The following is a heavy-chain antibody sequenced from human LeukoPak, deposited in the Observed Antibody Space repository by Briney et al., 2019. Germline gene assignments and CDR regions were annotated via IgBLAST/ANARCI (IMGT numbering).Heavy chain of an antibody. Sequence: GESLKISCKGSGYSFTSYWIGWVRQMPGKGLEWMGVIYPGDSDTRYSPSFQGQVTISADKSISTAYLQWSSLKASDTAMYYCARSSGRCSGGSCYYYGMDVWGQGTTVTVSS. V-gene: IGHV5-51*01. CDR1: GYSFTSYW. J-gene: IGHJ6*02. CDR3: ARSSGRCSGGSCYYYGMDV. CDR2: IYPGDSDT. D-gene: IGHD2-15*01.